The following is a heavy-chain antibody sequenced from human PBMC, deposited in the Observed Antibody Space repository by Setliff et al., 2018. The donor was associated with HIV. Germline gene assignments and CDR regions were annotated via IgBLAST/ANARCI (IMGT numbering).Heavy chain of an antibody. CDR3: ARAPITIFGVIIIPVYFDY. D-gene: IGHD3-3*01. J-gene: IGHJ4*02. Sequence: ASETLSLTCTVSGGSIGSSPYYWGWIRQPPAKGLEWIGSFYHSGSTYYNPSLKSRVTISVDTSKNQFSLKLSSVTAADTAVYYCARAPITIFGVIIIPVYFDYWGQGTLVTVSS. V-gene: IGHV4-39*07. CDR1: GGSIGSSPYY. CDR2: FYHSGST.